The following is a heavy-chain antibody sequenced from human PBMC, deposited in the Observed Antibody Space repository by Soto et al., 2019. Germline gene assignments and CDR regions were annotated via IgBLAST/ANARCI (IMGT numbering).Heavy chain of an antibody. CDR1: GFTFSSYA. J-gene: IGHJ4*02. V-gene: IGHV3-23*01. D-gene: IGHD3-10*01. Sequence: EVQLLESGGGLVQPGGSLRLSCAASGFTFSSYAMSWVRQAPGKGLEWVSAISGSGGSTYYADSVKGRFTISRDNSKNTLYLQMNSLRAEDTAVYYCAKESMVRGHAPGYFDYWGQGTLVTVSS. CDR2: ISGSGGST. CDR3: AKESMVRGHAPGYFDY.